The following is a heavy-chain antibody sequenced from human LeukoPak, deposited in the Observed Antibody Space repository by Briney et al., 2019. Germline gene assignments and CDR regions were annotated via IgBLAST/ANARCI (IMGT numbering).Heavy chain of an antibody. Sequence: ASVKVSCKASGYTFTGYYMHWVRQAPGQGLEWMGWINPNSGGTNYAQKFQGRVTMTRDTSISTAYMELSSLRSEDTAVYYCARDRIVSLLDYYYGMDVWGQGTTVTVSS. J-gene: IGHJ6*02. V-gene: IGHV1-2*02. CDR2: INPNSGGT. CDR3: ARDRIVSLLDYYYGMDV. D-gene: IGHD2/OR15-2a*01. CDR1: GYTFTGYY.